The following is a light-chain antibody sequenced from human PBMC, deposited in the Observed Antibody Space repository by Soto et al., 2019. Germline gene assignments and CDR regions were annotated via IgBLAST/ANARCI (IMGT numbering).Light chain of an antibody. J-gene: IGKJ1*01. CDR2: DAS. CDR3: QQYNRYAVT. Sequence: VQMPQSPSTLSASLGDRFTVTCLASQSASTFLAWYQQKPGQAPKLLIYDASTLQSGVPSRFSASGSGTEFALTISGLQPDDFAVYYCQQYNRYAVTFGQGTKVAIK. V-gene: IGKV1-5*01. CDR1: QSASTF.